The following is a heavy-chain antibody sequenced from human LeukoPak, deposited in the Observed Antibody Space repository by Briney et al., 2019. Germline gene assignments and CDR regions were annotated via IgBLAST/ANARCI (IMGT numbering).Heavy chain of an antibody. CDR1: GFTFSSYG. D-gene: IGHD6-19*01. CDR3: ARGKTPGIAVSKYFQH. J-gene: IGHJ1*01. CDR2: IWYDGSNK. Sequence: GGSLRLSCAASGFTFSSYGMHWVRQAPGKGLERVAVIWYDGSNKYYADSVKGRFTISRDNSKNTLYLQMNSLRAEDTAVYYCARGKTPGIAVSKYFQHWGQGTLVTVSS. V-gene: IGHV3-33*01.